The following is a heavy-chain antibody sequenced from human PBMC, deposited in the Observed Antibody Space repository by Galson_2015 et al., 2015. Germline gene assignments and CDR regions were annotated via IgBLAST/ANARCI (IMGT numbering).Heavy chain of an antibody. CDR1: GDSVSTNSAA. CDR3: ASGGSDALDI. V-gene: IGHV6-1*01. D-gene: IGHD3-3*01. Sequence: ISGDSVSTNSAAWNWIRQSPSRGLEWLGRTYYKSRWYNDYAVSVRSRITINPDTSKNLFSLHLNSVTPEDTAIYNCASGGSDALDISGHWTMVTVSS. CDR2: TYYKSRWYN. J-gene: IGHJ3*02.